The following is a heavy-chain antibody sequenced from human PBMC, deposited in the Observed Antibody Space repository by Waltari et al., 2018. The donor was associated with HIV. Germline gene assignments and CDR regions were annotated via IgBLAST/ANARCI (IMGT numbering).Heavy chain of an antibody. V-gene: IGHV6-1*02. D-gene: IGHD3-16*01. J-gene: IGHJ5*02. CDR3: VRDSYGFDI. Sequence: QVRLQQSGPGLMKTSQTLSPTCDISRDSLSSNTAAWNWVRRSPSRGFEWLGKTYYRSEWRFDYAGSMKGRLSISVDIAMNQFSLHLTSLIPDDTATYYCVRDSYGFDIWGQGNPV. CDR1: RDSLSSNTAA. CDR2: TYYRSEWRF.